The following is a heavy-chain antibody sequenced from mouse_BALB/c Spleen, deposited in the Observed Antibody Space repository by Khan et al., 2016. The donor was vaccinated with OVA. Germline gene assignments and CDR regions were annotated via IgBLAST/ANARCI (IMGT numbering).Heavy chain of an antibody. D-gene: IGHD1-1*01. V-gene: IGHV1-20*02. J-gene: IGHJ2*01. Sequence: AQLQQSGPELVKPGASVKISCKASGYSFTGYFMNWVMQSHGKSLEWIGRINPHIGETFYNQKFKGKATLTVDESSSTAHMELRSLASEDSAVYYCARIYGSDFDYWGQGTTLTVSS. CDR2: INPHIGET. CDR3: ARIYGSDFDY. CDR1: GYSFTGYF.